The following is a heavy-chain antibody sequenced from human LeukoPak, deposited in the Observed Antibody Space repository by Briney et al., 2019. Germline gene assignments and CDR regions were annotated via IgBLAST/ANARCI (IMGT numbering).Heavy chain of an antibody. V-gene: IGHV1-69*13. Sequence: SVKVSCKASGGTFISYAISWVRQAPGQGLEWMGGIIPIFGTANYAQKFQGRVTITADESTSTAYMELSSLRSEDTAVYYCARGIDIVVVRKIDYTFDYWGQGTLVTVSS. D-gene: IGHD2-2*01. CDR2: IIPIFGTA. CDR3: ARGIDIVVVRKIDYTFDY. CDR1: GGTFISYA. J-gene: IGHJ4*02.